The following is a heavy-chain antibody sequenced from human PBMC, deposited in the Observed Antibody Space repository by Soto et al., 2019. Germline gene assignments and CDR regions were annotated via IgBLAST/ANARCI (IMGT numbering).Heavy chain of an antibody. CDR2: INNYGTST. V-gene: IGHV3-74*01. CDR1: GFTFSVYW. J-gene: IGHJ4*02. D-gene: IGHD2-21*02. CDR3: AVLAHCGGDCYSVGASRDY. Sequence: EVQLVESGGGLVQPGGSLRLSCAASGFTFSVYWMHWVRQAPGKGLVWVARINNYGTSTDYADSVKGRFTISTDSAKSTLFLQMNSLRVEDTAVYHCAVLAHCGGDCYSVGASRDYWGQGTLVAVSS.